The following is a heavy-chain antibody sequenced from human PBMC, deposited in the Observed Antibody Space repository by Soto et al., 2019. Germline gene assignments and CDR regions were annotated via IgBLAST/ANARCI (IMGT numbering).Heavy chain of an antibody. CDR1: GFTFTSSA. Sequence: SVKVSCKASGFTFTSSAVQWVRQARGQRLEWIGWIVVGSGNTNYAQKFQERVTITRDMSTSTAYMELSSLRSEDTAVYYCAAGPQWYDSSGYFYYVMDVWGQGTTVTGSS. D-gene: IGHD3-22*01. CDR3: AAGPQWYDSSGYFYYVMDV. V-gene: IGHV1-58*01. CDR2: IVVGSGNT. J-gene: IGHJ6*02.